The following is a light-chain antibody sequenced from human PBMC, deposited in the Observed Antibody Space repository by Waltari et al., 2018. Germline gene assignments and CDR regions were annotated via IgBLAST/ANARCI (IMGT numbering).Light chain of an antibody. CDR3: QQRFRWPLT. V-gene: IGKV3-11*01. Sequence: EIVLTQSPATLYLSPGERATLSCRASASVAAYLGWYQQRLGQPPRLLIYDASNRATGIPARFSGSGSGTDFTLTIDSLEPEDFAVYYCQQRFRWPLTFGGGTRVE. CDR2: DAS. CDR1: ASVAAY. J-gene: IGKJ4*01.